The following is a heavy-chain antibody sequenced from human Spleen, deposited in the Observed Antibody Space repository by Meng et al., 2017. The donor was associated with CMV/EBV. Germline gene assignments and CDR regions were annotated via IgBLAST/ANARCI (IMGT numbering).Heavy chain of an antibody. CDR2: INHSGST. Sequence: TETLPLTYAVYGWSFSGYYWSWVRQPPGKGLEWIGEINHSGSTNYSPSLESRVTISVDTSKNQFSLNLNSVTAADTAVYYCARDYRTPYYYGSGGGFDLWGQGTLVTVSS. D-gene: IGHD3-10*01. CDR1: GWSFSGYY. V-gene: IGHV4-34*01. CDR3: ARDYRTPYYYGSGGGFDL. J-gene: IGHJ5*02.